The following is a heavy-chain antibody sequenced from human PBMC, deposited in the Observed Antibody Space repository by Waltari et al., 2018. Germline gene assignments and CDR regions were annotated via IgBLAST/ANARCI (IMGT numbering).Heavy chain of an antibody. CDR3: GLGKSSSSVDN. D-gene: IGHD6-6*01. CDR1: GFTFSTYG. J-gene: IGHJ4*02. V-gene: IGHV3-33*03. CDR2: IWYDVSST. Sequence: QVQLVESGGGVVQPGVSLRLSCAASGFTFSTYGMHWVRQAPGKGLEWLTLIWYDVSSTYYAEFVKGRLTSSRDNSKNMLYLQMDSLRSEDTAVYYCGLGKSSSSVDNWGQGTLVTVSS.